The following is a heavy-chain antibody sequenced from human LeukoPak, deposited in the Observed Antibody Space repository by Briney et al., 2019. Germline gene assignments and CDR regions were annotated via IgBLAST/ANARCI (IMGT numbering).Heavy chain of an antibody. J-gene: IGHJ5*02. CDR2: IYYSGST. Sequence: PSETLSLTCTVSGGSISSSSYYWGWIRQPPGKGLEWIGSIYYSGSTYYNPSLKSRVTISVDTSKNQFSLKLSSVTAADTAVYYCARGSGSLPRNWFDPWGQGTLVTVSS. CDR1: GGSISSSSYY. D-gene: IGHD1-26*01. CDR3: ARGSGSLPRNWFDP. V-gene: IGHV4-39*07.